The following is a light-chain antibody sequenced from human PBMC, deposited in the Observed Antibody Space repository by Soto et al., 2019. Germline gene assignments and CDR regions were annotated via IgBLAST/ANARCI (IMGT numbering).Light chain of an antibody. Sequence: EIVLTQSPATLSLSPGERATLSCRASQSVSSYLAWYQQKPGQAPRLLIYDASNRATGIPARFSGSGSGTDVTLTISSREPEDLAVDYCQQRSNGPPGITFGQGTRLEIK. CDR3: QQRSNGPPGIT. CDR1: QSVSSY. CDR2: DAS. V-gene: IGKV3-11*01. J-gene: IGKJ5*01.